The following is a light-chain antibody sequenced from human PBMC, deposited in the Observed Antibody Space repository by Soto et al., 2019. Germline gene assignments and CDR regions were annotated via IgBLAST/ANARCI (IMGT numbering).Light chain of an antibody. V-gene: IGLV9-49*03. Sequence: QPVLTQPPSASASLGASVTLTCTLSSGYSDYKVDWYQQRPGKGPRFVMRVGTGGIVGSKGVGIPDRFSVLGSGLNRYLTINNIQEEDESDYHCGADHGSGNNFIVVFGGGTKLTVL. J-gene: IGLJ2*01. CDR2: VGTGGIVG. CDR3: GADHGSGNNFIVV. CDR1: SGYSDYK.